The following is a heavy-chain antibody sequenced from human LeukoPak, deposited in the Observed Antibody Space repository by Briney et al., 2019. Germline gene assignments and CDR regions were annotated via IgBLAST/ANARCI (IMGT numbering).Heavy chain of an antibody. CDR2: IYHSGST. D-gene: IGHD3-22*01. J-gene: IGHJ4*02. CDR1: GYSISSGYY. Sequence: HPSETLSLTCTVSGYSISSGYYWGWIRQPPGKGLEWIGSIYHSGSTYYNPSLKSRDTISVDTSKNQFSLKLSSVTAADTAVYYCAGDDTRDYDSSGYNYWGQGTLVTVSS. V-gene: IGHV4-38-2*02. CDR3: AGDDTRDYDSSGYNY.